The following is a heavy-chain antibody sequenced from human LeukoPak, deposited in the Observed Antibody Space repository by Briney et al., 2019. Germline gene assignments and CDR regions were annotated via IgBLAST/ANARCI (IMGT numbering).Heavy chain of an antibody. V-gene: IGHV1-2*02. Sequence: ASVKVCCKASGGTFSSYAISWVRQAPGQGLEWMGWINPNSGGTNYAQKFQGRVTMTRDTSISTAYMELSRLRSDDTAVYYCARGIAAVGTGYWGQGTLVTVSS. D-gene: IGHD6-13*01. CDR3: ARGIAAVGTGY. CDR2: INPNSGGT. J-gene: IGHJ4*02. CDR1: GGTFSSYA.